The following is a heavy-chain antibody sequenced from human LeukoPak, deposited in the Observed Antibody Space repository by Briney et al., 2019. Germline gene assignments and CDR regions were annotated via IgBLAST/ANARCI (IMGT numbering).Heavy chain of an antibody. CDR3: ARDGAGYSSGWYYAFDI. CDR2: IYSGGST. Sequence: GGSLRLSCAASGFTVSSNYMSWVRQAPGKGLEWVSVIYSGGSTYYADSVKGRFTISRDNSKNTLYLQMNSLRAEDTAVYYCARDGAGYSSGWYYAFDIWGQGTMVTVSS. V-gene: IGHV3-66*01. D-gene: IGHD6-19*01. J-gene: IGHJ3*02. CDR1: GFTVSSNY.